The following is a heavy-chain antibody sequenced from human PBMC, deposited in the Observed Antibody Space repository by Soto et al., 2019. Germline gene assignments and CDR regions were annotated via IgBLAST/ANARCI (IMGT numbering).Heavy chain of an antibody. V-gene: IGHV3-23*01. CDR3: PKGWMATVTYSAY. CDR1: GFTFSNYA. J-gene: IGHJ4*02. Sequence: EMQLLESGGGLVQPGGSLRLSCAASGFTFSNYAMSWVRQAPGKGLEWVSAITGSGGSTFYADSVKGRFTISRDNSGNTLLLQRNSLRVEDTAMYYWPKGWMATVTYSAYWGQGTLVTVSS. D-gene: IGHD4-17*01. CDR2: ITGSGGST.